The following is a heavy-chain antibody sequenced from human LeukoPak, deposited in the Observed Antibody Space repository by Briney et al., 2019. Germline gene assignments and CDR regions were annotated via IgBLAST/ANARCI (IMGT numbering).Heavy chain of an antibody. CDR1: GSSFSIYD. CDR2: IGGGFDT. J-gene: IGHJ4*02. V-gene: IGHV3-13*01. Sequence: GGSLRLSCAVSGSSFSIYDMHWVRQATGQGLEWVSAIGGGFDTYYSDSVKGRFTISRDNAKNSLYLQMSSLRADDTAVYYCARDRNSLDWGLLWFGELSSYYFDYWGQGTLVTVSS. D-gene: IGHD3-10*01. CDR3: ARDRNSLDWGLLWFGELSSYYFDY.